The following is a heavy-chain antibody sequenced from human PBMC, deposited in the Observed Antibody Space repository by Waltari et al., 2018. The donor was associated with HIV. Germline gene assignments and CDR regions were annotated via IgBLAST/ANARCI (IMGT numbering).Heavy chain of an antibody. CDR2: ISGNGRDT. D-gene: IGHD5-18*01. CDR1: GFIFSNNA. V-gene: IGHV3-23*01. J-gene: IGHJ4*02. Sequence: EVQLLESGGDLVQPGGSLRLSCAASGFIFSNNAMSWVRQAPGKGLELVSSISGNGRDTNYAASVKGRFTISRDNSKNILYLQMNSLQAEDTAVYFCAGGFSHVLDYWGQGTLVTVSS. CDR3: AGGFSHVLDY.